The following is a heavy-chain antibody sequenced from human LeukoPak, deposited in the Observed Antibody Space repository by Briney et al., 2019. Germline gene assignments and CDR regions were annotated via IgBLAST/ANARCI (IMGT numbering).Heavy chain of an antibody. CDR1: GGSFTTYY. CDR2: MLHSGSS. D-gene: IGHD6-19*01. CDR3: ARHSGSSGGAFDI. Sequence: SETLSLTCTVSGGSFTTYYWSWIRQPSGKGLEWIAYMLHSGSSSYNPSLKSRVNISVDPSKNQYSLKLSSVTAADTAVYYCARHSGSSGGAFDIWGQGTMVTVSS. V-gene: IGHV4-59*08. J-gene: IGHJ3*02.